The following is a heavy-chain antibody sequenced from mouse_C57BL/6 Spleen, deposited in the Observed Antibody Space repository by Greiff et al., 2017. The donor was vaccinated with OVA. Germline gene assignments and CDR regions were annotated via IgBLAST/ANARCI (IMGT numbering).Heavy chain of an antibody. J-gene: IGHJ1*03. Sequence: VQLQQSGAELVRPGSSVKMSCKTSGYTFTSYGINWVKQRPGQGLEWIGYIYIGNGYTEYTEKFKGKATLTSDTSSSTAYMQLSSLTSEDSAVYFCARGSIYYYGSDWYFDVWGTGTTVTVSS. D-gene: IGHD1-1*01. CDR3: ARGSIYYYGSDWYFDV. CDR1: GYTFTSYG. V-gene: IGHV1-58*01. CDR2: IYIGNGYT.